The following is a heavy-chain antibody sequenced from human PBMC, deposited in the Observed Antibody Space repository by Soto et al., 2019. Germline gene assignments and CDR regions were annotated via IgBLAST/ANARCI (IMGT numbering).Heavy chain of an antibody. D-gene: IGHD2-15*01. Sequence: QVQLQQWGAGLLKPSETLSLTCAVYGGSFSGYYWSWIRQPPGKGLEWIGEINHSGSTNYNPSLKSRVTISVDTSKIQFSLTLSSVTAADTAVYYCARGWGYCSGGSCYKDYYYYMDVWGKGTTVTVSS. CDR1: GGSFSGYY. CDR3: ARGWGYCSGGSCYKDYYYYMDV. CDR2: INHSGST. J-gene: IGHJ6*03. V-gene: IGHV4-34*01.